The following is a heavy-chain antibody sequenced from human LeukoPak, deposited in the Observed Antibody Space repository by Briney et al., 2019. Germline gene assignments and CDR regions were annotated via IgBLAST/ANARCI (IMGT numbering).Heavy chain of an antibody. CDR2: ITGSGGNT. J-gene: IGHJ4*02. D-gene: IGHD4-17*01. V-gene: IGHV3-23*01. CDR1: GFTFSSNG. CDR3: TKRSSTVTPKTYYFDY. Sequence: GGSLRLSCAASGFTFSSNGMSWVRQAPGKGLEWVASITGSGGNTYYADSVTGRLTISRDNSKNTLYLQMNSLRADDTAVYYCTKRSSTVTPKTYYFDYWGQGTLVTVSS.